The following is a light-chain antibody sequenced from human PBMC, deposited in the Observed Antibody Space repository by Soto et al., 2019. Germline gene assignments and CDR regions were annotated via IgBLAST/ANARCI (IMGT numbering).Light chain of an antibody. V-gene: IGKV3-15*01. J-gene: IGKJ4*01. CDR1: QSISDT. Sequence: EIVMTQSPATLSVSPGGRATLSCRASQSISDTLAWYQQKPGQAPRLLIYSASRGATGFPARFSGSRSGAEFTLTINSLQSEDFAVYYCQPYNNWPLTFGGGTKVDIK. CDR2: SAS. CDR3: QPYNNWPLT.